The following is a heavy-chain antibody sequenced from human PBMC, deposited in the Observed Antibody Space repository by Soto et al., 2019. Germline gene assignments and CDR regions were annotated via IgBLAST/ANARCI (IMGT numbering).Heavy chain of an antibody. CDR1: GYTVTSDG. V-gene: IGHV1-18*01. Sequence: APVKVSRKASGYTVTSDGISWVRQAPGQALEWMGWISAYNGNTNYAQKLQGRVTMTTDTSTSTAYMELRSMRSDDTAVYYCARARGVAAAGTRYYYYYGMDVWG. CDR3: ARARGVAAAGTRYYYYYGMDV. D-gene: IGHD6-13*01. CDR2: ISAYNGNT. J-gene: IGHJ6*02.